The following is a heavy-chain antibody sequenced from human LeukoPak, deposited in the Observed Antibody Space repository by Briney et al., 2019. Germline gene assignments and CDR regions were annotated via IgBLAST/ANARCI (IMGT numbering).Heavy chain of an antibody. CDR1: GGTFSSYA. D-gene: IGHD4-17*01. CDR2: IIPIFGTT. CDR3: ARSTVTTMTHYYYYYMDV. Sequence: VASVKVSCKASGGTFSSYAISWVRQAPGQGLEWMGGIIPIFGTTNYAQKLQGRVTMTTDTSTSTAYMELRSLRSDDTAVYYCARSTVTTMTHYYYYYMDVWGKGTTVTVSS. V-gene: IGHV1-69*05. J-gene: IGHJ6*03.